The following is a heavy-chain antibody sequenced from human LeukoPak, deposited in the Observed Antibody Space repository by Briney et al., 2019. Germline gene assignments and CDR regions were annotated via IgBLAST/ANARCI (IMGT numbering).Heavy chain of an antibody. D-gene: IGHD3-22*01. J-gene: IGHJ4*02. Sequence: SETLSLTCTVSGGSISSSSYYWGWIRQPPGKGLEWIGSIYYSGSTYYNPSLKSRVTISVDTSKNQFSLKLSSVTAADTAVYYCARHGYTRIVVVHYYFDYWGQGTLVTVSS. CDR3: ARHGYTRIVVVHYYFDY. V-gene: IGHV4-39*01. CDR2: IYYSGST. CDR1: GGSISSSSYY.